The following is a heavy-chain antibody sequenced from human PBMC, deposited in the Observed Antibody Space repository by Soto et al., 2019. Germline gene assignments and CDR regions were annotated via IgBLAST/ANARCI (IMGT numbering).Heavy chain of an antibody. V-gene: IGHV1-2*02. D-gene: IGHD2-2*01. CDR1: GYTFTGYY. CDR2: INPQTGGT. CDR3: ARERYQVISDGMDV. J-gene: IGHJ6*02. Sequence: QVQLVQSGAEVKTPGASVRVSCKASGYTFTGYYIQWVREAPGQGLEWMGWINPQTGGTSYAQKFQGRVTLSRDTSINTAYLELTRVRFDDAAVYFCARERYQVISDGMDVWGQGTTVTVSS.